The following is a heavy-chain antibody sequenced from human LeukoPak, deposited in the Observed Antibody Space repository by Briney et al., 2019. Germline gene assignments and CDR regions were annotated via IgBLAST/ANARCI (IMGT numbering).Heavy chain of an antibody. V-gene: IGHV4-61*08. CDR2: IYYSGST. D-gene: IGHD3-10*01. Sequence: SETLSLTCAVSGGSISSGGYPWSWIRQPPGKGLEWIGYIYYSGSTNYNPSLKSRVTISVDTSKNQFSLKLSSVTAADTAVYYCARGGGSGSYYNYYFDYWGQGTLVTVSS. J-gene: IGHJ4*02. CDR3: ARGGGSGSYYNYYFDY. CDR1: GGSISSGGYP.